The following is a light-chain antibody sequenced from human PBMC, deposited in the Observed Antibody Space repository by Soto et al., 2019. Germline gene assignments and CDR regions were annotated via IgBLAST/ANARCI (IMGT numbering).Light chain of an antibody. CDR3: QQYNNWPPST. CDR1: QSVSSN. V-gene: IGKV3-15*01. Sequence: EIVMTQSPATLSVSPGERATLSCRASQSVSSNLAWYQQKPDQAPSLLIYGASTRATGIPARFSGSGSGTEFTLTISSLQAEDVAVYYCQQYNNWPPSTLGQGTKVEIK. J-gene: IGKJ1*01. CDR2: GAS.